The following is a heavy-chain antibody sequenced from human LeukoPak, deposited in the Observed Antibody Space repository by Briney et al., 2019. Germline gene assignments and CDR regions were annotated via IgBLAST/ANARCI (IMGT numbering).Heavy chain of an antibody. CDR1: GFTFGDYA. V-gene: IGHV3-49*04. J-gene: IGHJ6*02. Sequence: GGSLRLSCTASGFTFGDYAMSWVRQAPGKGLEWVGSIRSKAYGGTTEYAASVKGRFTISRDDSKSIAYPQMNSLKTEDTAVYYCTTSGSYYYYYYGMDVWGQGTTVTVSS. D-gene: IGHD3-10*01. CDR2: IRSKAYGGTT. CDR3: TTSGSYYYYYYGMDV.